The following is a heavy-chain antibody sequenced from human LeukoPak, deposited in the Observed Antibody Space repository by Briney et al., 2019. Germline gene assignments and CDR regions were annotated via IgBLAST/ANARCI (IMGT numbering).Heavy chain of an antibody. CDR1: GFIFSSYA. J-gene: IGHJ4*02. V-gene: IGHV3-30*04. Sequence: GGSLRLSCAASGFIFSSYAMHWVRRAPGKGLEWVALISYDGSNEYYADSVKGRFTISRDNSKNTLYLQMNSLRAEDTAVYYCAKFYYYDSSGYSNYFDYWGQGTLVTVSS. CDR2: ISYDGSNE. D-gene: IGHD3-22*01. CDR3: AKFYYYDSSGYSNYFDY.